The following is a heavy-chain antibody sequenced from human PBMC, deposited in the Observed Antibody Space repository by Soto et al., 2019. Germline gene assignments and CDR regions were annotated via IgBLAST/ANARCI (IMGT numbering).Heavy chain of an antibody. CDR2: ISSSSSYI. D-gene: IGHD2-2*01. J-gene: IGHJ4*02. CDR3: ARVGSQYPYCSSTSCYEYYFDY. V-gene: IGHV3-21*01. CDR1: GFTFSSYS. Sequence: GGSLRLSCAASGFTFSSYSMNWVRQAPGKGLEWVSSISSSSSYIYYADSVKGRFTISRDNAKNSLYLQMNSLRAEDTAVYYCARVGSQYPYCSSTSCYEYYFDYWGQGTLVTVSS.